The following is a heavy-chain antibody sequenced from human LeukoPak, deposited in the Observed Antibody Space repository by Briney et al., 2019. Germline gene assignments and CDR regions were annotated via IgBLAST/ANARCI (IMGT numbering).Heavy chain of an antibody. J-gene: IGHJ4*02. V-gene: IGHV3-23*01. Sequence: GGSLRLSCAASGFTLSSYAMSWVRQAPGKGLEWVSAISDTGSTYHADSVKGRFTISRDSSKNTLFLQMNRLRPEDAAVYYCAKAPVTTCRGAFCYPFDYWGLGTLVTVSS. CDR2: ISDTGST. D-gene: IGHD2-15*01. CDR1: GFTLSSYA. CDR3: AKAPVTTCRGAFCYPFDY.